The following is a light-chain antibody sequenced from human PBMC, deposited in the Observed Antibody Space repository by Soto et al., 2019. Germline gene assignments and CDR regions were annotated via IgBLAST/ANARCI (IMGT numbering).Light chain of an antibody. CDR1: KLGDKF. CDR3: QAWDSNTGVV. J-gene: IGLJ2*01. CDR2: QDD. Sequence: SYELTQPPSLSVSPGQTASISCSGDKLGDKFACWYQQKPGQSPVLVIYQDDKRPSGIPERFSGSNSGNTATLTISGTQAMDEADYYCQAWDSNTGVVFGGGTQLTVL. V-gene: IGLV3-1*01.